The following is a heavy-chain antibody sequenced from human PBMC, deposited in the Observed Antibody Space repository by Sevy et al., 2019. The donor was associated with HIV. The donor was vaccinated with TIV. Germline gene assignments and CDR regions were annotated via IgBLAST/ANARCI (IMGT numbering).Heavy chain of an antibody. CDR2: ISGTGDHT. CDR1: GFTFSSFA. Sequence: GGSLRLSCAASGFTFSSFAMGWVRQAPGKGLDWISVISGTGDHTYYADSVKGRFTISRDNSKNTLFLQMISLRAEDTAIFYCAKKMGGGSGMAFLVDYWGQGTLVTVSS. CDR3: AKKMGGGSGMAFLVDY. V-gene: IGHV3-23*01. J-gene: IGHJ4*02. D-gene: IGHD5-18*01.